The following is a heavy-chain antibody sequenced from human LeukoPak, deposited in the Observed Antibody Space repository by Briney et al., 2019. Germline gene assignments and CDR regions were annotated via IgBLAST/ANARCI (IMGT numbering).Heavy chain of an antibody. V-gene: IGHV3-21*01. CDR1: GFTFSSYS. CDR3: ASKSGYSSSWSDDAFDI. CDR2: ISSSSSYI. Sequence: GGSLRLSCAASGFTFSSYSMNWVRQAPGKGLEWVSSISSSSSYIYYADSVKGRFTISRDNAKNSLYLQMNSLRAEDTAVYYCASKSGYSSSWSDDAFDIWGQGTMVTVSS. D-gene: IGHD6-13*01. J-gene: IGHJ3*02.